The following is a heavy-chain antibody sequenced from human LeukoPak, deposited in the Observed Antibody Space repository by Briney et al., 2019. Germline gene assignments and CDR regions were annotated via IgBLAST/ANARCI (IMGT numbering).Heavy chain of an antibody. J-gene: IGHJ4*02. V-gene: IGHV3-23*01. CDR1: GFTFSSYA. CDR2: ISGSGGST. D-gene: IGHD6-6*01. Sequence: GGSLRLSCAASGFTFSSYAMSWVRQAPGKGLEWVSAISGSGGSTYYADSVKGRFTISRDNSKNTVYLQMNSLRAEDTAVYYCAKDSREYSSSPGDYWGQGTLVTVSS. CDR3: AKDSREYSSSPGDY.